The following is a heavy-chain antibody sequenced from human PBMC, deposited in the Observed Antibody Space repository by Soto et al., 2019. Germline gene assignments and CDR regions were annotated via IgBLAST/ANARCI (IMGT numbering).Heavy chain of an antibody. J-gene: IGHJ6*02. D-gene: IGHD3-10*01. CDR2: INAGNGNT. CDR3: ATRGRSLGYYYGMDV. Sequence: QVQLVQSGAEVKKPGASVKVSCKASGYTFTSYPMHWVRQAPGQRREWMGWINAGNGNTRYSQKFQGRVTITRDTSASTAYMELSSLRSEDTAVYYCATRGRSLGYYYGMDVWGQGTTVTVSS. V-gene: IGHV1-3*01. CDR1: GYTFTSYP.